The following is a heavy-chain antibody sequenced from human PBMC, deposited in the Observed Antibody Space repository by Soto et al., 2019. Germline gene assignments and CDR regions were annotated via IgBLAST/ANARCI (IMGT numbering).Heavy chain of an antibody. CDR2: IIPIFGTA. CDR3: ARTKDFGVVIIPSYYFDY. D-gene: IGHD3-3*01. J-gene: IGHJ4*02. Sequence: SVKVSCKASGGTLSSYAISWVRQAPGQGLEWMGGIIPIFGTANYAQKFQGRVTITADESTSTAYMELSSLRSEDTAVYYCARTKDFGVVIIPSYYFDYWGQGTLVTVSS. CDR1: GGTLSSYA. V-gene: IGHV1-69*13.